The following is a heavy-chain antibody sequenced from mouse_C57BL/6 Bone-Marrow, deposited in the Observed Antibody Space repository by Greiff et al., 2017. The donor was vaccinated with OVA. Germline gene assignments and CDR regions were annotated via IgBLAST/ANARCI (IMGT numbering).Heavy chain of an antibody. D-gene: IGHD6-5*01. CDR1: GYTFTDYY. Sequence: EVQLQQSGPELVKPGASVKISCKASGYTFTDYYMNWVKQSHGKSLEWIGDINPNNGGTSYNQKFKGKATLTVDKSSSTAYMELRSLTSEDSAVYYCARGGFIPMRCDVWGTGTTVTVSS. CDR3: ARGGFIPMRCDV. CDR2: INPNNGGT. J-gene: IGHJ1*03. V-gene: IGHV1-26*01.